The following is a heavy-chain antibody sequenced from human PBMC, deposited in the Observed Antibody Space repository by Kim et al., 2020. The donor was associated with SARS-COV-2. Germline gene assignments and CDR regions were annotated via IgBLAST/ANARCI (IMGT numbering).Heavy chain of an antibody. V-gene: IGHV4-4*02. CDR1: GASISSSGC. Sequence: SETLSLTCVVSGASISSSGCWCWVRQPPGKGLEWIGVVDHSGTTSYNVFLKSRVSILVDNTKNQISLRLTSVSAAETAVYYCARGVSSACTLRAWFDPGG. CDR3: ARGVSSACTLRAWFDP. CDR2: VDHSGTT. D-gene: IGHD3-16*01. J-gene: IGHJ5*02.